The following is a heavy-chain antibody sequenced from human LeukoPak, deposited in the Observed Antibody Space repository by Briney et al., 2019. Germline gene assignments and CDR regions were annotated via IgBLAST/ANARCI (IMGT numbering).Heavy chain of an antibody. Sequence: ASVKVSCKASGYTFTSYYMHWVRQAPGQGLEWMGIINPSGGSTSYAQKFQERVTITRDMSTSTAYMELSSLRSEDTAVYYCAARSGYYYGMDVWGQGTTVTVSS. CDR2: INPSGGST. V-gene: IGHV1-46*01. J-gene: IGHJ6*02. CDR1: GYTFTSYY. D-gene: IGHD3-3*01. CDR3: AARSGYYYGMDV.